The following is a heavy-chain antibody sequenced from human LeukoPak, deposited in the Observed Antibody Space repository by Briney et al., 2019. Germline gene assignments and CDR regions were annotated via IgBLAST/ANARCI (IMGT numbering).Heavy chain of an antibody. CDR2: IIPIFGTT. D-gene: IGHD3-10*01. J-gene: IGHJ4*02. Sequence: ASVKVSCKASGGTFSNYAIRWVRQAPGQGLEWMEGIIPIFGTTNYAQKFQGRVTITTDESTSTAYMELSSLRSEDTAVYYCAKDGDEGCADYWGQGTLVTVSS. CDR3: AKDGDEGCADY. V-gene: IGHV1-69*05. CDR1: GGTFSNYA.